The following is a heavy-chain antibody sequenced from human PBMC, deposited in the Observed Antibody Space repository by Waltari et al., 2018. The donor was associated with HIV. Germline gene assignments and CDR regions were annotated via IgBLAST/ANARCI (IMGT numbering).Heavy chain of an antibody. CDR3: ARGRPESIVIIPVATFDY. Sequence: QVQLVQSGAEVKKPGASVKVSCKASGYTFTGYYLQWVRQAPGQGLEWMGRINPNSSGTNYAQKFQGRVTMTRDTSISAAYMELSRLRSDDTAVYYCARGRPESIVIIPVATFDYWGQGTLVTVSS. CDR2: INPNSSGT. D-gene: IGHD2-2*01. CDR1: GYTFTGYY. J-gene: IGHJ4*02. V-gene: IGHV1-2*06.